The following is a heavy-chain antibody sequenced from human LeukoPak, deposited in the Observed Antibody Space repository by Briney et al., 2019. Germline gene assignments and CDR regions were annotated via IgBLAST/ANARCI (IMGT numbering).Heavy chain of an antibody. J-gene: IGHJ4*02. CDR2: ISSSSSTI. D-gene: IGHD2-15*01. CDR1: GFTFSSYS. CDR3: AKSKFSCIGNNCYSPDY. V-gene: IGHV3-48*02. Sequence: GGSLRLSCAASGFTFSSYSMNWVRQAPGKGLEWVSYISSSSSTIYYADSVKGRFTISRDNAKNSLYLQMNSLRDEDTAVYYCAKSKFSCIGNNCYSPDYWGQGTLVTVSS.